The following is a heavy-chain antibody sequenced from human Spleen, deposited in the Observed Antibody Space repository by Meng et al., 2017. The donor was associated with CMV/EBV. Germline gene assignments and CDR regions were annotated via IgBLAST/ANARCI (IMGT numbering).Heavy chain of an antibody. CDR3: TRDVSGDFWNYYYYGMDV. CDR1: GFTFSSYW. D-gene: IGHD4-17*01. Sequence: GESLKISCAASGFTFSSYWMSWVRQAPGKGLEWVSSISSSSSYIYYADSVKGRFTISRDNVKNSLYLQMNSLRAEDTAVYYCTRDVSGDFWNYYYYGMDVWGQGTTVTVSS. J-gene: IGHJ6*02. CDR2: ISSSSSYI. V-gene: IGHV3-21*01.